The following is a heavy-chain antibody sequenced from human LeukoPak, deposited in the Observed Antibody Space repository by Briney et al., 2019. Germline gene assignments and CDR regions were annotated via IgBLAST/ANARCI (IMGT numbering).Heavy chain of an antibody. D-gene: IGHD3-22*01. J-gene: IGHJ6*03. CDR1: GYCFTSYE. V-gene: IGHV1-8*03. Sequence: AAVKVSCKASGYCFTSYEINWLGQATGEGLEWMGWMNPNSGNTGYAQKLQGIGTITSNTSIGTAYMALSSLRSDDTAVYSCARGRLGFDDSSGYYYYYYYMDVWGKGTTVTVSS. CDR3: ARGRLGFDDSSGYYYYYYYMDV. CDR2: MNPNSGNT.